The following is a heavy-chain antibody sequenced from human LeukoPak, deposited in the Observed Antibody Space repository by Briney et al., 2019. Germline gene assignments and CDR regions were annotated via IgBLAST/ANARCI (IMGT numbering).Heavy chain of an antibody. J-gene: IGHJ4*02. Sequence: GESLKISCKGSGYSFTSYWIGWVRQMPGKGLEWMGIIYPGDSDTRYSPSFQGQVTISADKSISTAYLQWSSLKASDTAMYYCARSLKHIAADYYFDYWGQGTLVTVPS. D-gene: IGHD6-13*01. CDR3: ARSLKHIAADYYFDY. CDR1: GYSFTSYW. CDR2: IYPGDSDT. V-gene: IGHV5-51*01.